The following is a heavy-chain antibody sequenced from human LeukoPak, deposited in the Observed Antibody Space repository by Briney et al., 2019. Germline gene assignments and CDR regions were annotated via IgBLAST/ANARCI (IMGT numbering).Heavy chain of an antibody. Sequence: SETLSLTCAVYGGSFSGYYWSWIRQPPGKGLEWIGEINHSGSTNYNPSLKSRVTISVDTSKNQFSLKLSSVTAADTAVYYCARVRPSITVVRGVMSWFDPWGQGTLVTVSS. V-gene: IGHV4-34*01. CDR2: INHSGST. J-gene: IGHJ5*02. D-gene: IGHD3-10*01. CDR1: GGSFSGYY. CDR3: ARVRPSITVVRGVMSWFDP.